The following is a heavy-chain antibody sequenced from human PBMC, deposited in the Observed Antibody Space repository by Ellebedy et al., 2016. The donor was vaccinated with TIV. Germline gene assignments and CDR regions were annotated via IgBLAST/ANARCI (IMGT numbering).Heavy chain of an antibody. Sequence: GESLKISCTASGFDFNTYTINWVRQAPGKGLEWVSVINAPGDIAYYIDSVKGRFTISRDNSKTIVYLQMNDLGPEDTAVYYCAKDRQQWTLRGAFDVWGLGTLVTVAS. J-gene: IGHJ3*01. CDR2: INAPGDIA. D-gene: IGHD6-19*01. CDR1: GFDFNTYT. CDR3: AKDRQQWTLRGAFDV. V-gene: IGHV3-23*01.